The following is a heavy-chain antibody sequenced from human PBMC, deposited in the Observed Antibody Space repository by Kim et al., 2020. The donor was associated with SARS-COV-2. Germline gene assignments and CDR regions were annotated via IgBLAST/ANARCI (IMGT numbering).Heavy chain of an antibody. J-gene: IGHJ5*02. CDR3: ATAYPTGTTGWFDP. V-gene: IGHV5-51*01. Sequence: SPSFQGQVTISADKSISTAYLQWSSLKASDTAMYYCATAYPTGTTGWFDPWGQGTLVTVSS. D-gene: IGHD1-1*01.